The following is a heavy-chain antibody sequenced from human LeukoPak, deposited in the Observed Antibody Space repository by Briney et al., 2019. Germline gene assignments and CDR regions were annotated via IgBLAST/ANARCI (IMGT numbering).Heavy chain of an antibody. CDR1: GFTFSDYY. CDR3: ARAGMGYSYGYDY. J-gene: IGHJ4*02. CDR2: INHSGST. Sequence: PGGSLRLSCAASGFTFSDYYMSWIRQPPGKGLEWIGEINHSGSTNYNPSLKSRVTISVDTSKNQFSLKLSSVTAADTAVYYCARAGMGYSYGYDYWGQGTLVTVSS. D-gene: IGHD5-18*01. V-gene: IGHV4-34*01.